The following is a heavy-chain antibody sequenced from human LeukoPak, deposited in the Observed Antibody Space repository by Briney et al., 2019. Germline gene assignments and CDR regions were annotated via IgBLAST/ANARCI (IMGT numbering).Heavy chain of an antibody. CDR1: GGSISIYY. V-gene: IGHV4-59*08. CDR3: ARHRGYCSSTSCSYNWFDP. J-gene: IGHJ5*02. D-gene: IGHD2-2*03. CDR2: IYYSGST. Sequence: SETLCLSCTVSGGSISIYYWTWVREPPGKGLEWIWYIYYSGSTNYNPSHKSRATMSVDTSKNRFSLKLSSVTAADTAVYYCARHRGYCSSTSCSYNWFDPWGQGTLVTVSS.